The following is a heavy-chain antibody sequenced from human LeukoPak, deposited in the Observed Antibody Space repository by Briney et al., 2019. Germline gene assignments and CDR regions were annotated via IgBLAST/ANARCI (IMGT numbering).Heavy chain of an antibody. J-gene: IGHJ4*02. CDR1: GFTFSSYW. Sequence: GGSLRLSCAASGFTFSSYWMNWVRQAPGKGLVWVSRIASDGSSTTYADSVEGRFSISRGNAKNTLYLQMNSLRVEDTAVYYCARGRPHGNDYWGQGTLVTVSS. CDR3: ARGRPHGNDY. D-gene: IGHD4-23*01. CDR2: IASDGSST. V-gene: IGHV3-74*01.